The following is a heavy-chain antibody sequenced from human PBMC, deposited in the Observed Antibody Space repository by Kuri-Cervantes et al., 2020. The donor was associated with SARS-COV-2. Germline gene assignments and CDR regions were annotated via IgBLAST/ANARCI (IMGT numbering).Heavy chain of an antibody. J-gene: IGHJ6*04. D-gene: IGHD4-23*01. CDR2: IYYSGST. CDR3: ARPGGFLDV. Sequence: GSLRLSCTVSGGSISSHYWSWIRQPPGKGLEWIGYIYYSGSTNYNPSLKSRVTISVDTSKNQFSLKLSSVTAADTAVYYCARPGGFLDVWAKGPRSPSPQ. V-gene: IGHV4-59*11. CDR1: GGSISSHY.